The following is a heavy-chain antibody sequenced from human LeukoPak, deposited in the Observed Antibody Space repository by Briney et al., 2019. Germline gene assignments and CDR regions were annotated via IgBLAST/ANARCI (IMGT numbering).Heavy chain of an antibody. V-gene: IGHV4-34*01. CDR1: GGSFSGYY. Sequence: PSETLSLTCAVYGGSFSGYYWSWIRQPPGKGLEWIGEINHSGSTNYNPSLKSRVTISVDTSKNQFSLKLSSVTAADTAVYYCARGYSSSWSRYNWFDPWGQGTLVTVSS. D-gene: IGHD6-13*01. CDR3: ARGYSSSWSRYNWFDP. CDR2: INHSGST. J-gene: IGHJ5*02.